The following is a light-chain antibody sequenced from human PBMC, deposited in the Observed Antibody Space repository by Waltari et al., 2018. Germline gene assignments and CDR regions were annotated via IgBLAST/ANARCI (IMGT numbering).Light chain of an antibody. V-gene: IGLV2-14*01. CDR2: EVS. CDR1: TSDVGGYNY. CDR3: TSYSSSSTLVV. Sequence: QSALTQPASVSGSPGQSITISCTGTTSDVGGYNYVSWYHQHPGNAPKLIIYEVSNRPSGISNRFSGSKSGNTASLTISGLQAEDEADYYCTSYSSSSTLVVFGGGTKLTVL. J-gene: IGLJ2*01.